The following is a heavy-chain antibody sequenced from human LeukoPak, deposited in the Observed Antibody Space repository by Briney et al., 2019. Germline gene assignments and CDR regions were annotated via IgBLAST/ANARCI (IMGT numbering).Heavy chain of an antibody. CDR1: GFTFSSYS. V-gene: IGHV3-48*04. J-gene: IGHJ4*02. CDR3: ARVGVVTTSYYFDY. D-gene: IGHD3-22*01. CDR2: ISSSSSTI. Sequence: VGSLRLSCAASGFTFSSYSMNWVREAPGKGLECVSDISSSSSTIYYADSVKGRFTLSRDNAKNSLYLQMNSLRAEDTAVYYCARVGVVTTSYYFDYWGQGTLVTVSS.